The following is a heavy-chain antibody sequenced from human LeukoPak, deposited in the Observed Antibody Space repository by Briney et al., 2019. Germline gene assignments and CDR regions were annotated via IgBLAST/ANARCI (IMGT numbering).Heavy chain of an antibody. Sequence: GGSLRLSCAASGFTFSSYGMHWVRQAPGKGLEWVAFIRYDGSNKYYADSVKGRFTISRDNSKNTLYLQMNSLRAEDTAVYYCARDFGARGWFDYWGQGTLVTVSS. V-gene: IGHV3-30*02. CDR3: ARDFGARGWFDY. CDR1: GFTFSSYG. J-gene: IGHJ4*02. D-gene: IGHD6-19*01. CDR2: IRYDGSNK.